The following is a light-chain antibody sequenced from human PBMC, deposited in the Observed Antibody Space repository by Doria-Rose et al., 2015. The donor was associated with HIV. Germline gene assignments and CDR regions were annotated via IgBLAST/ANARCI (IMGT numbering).Light chain of an antibody. J-gene: IGKJ4*01. CDR3: QQRNNWPT. CDR1: QSVSSY. Sequence: ATLSLSPGERATLSCRASQSVSSYLVWYQQKPGQAPRLLIYDASNRATGIPARFSGSGSGTDFTLTISSLEPEDLAVYYCQQRNNWPTFGGGTKVEI. V-gene: IGKV3-11*01. CDR2: DAS.